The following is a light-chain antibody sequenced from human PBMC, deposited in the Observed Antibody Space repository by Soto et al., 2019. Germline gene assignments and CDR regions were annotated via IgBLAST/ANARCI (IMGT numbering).Light chain of an antibody. CDR2: GAS. CDR3: QKYNNWLPPIT. V-gene: IGKV3-15*01. J-gene: IGKJ5*01. Sequence: IIVTHSAVTVSVSTRERATHSCKAIQSVSRNLAWYQQKPGQAPRLLIYGASTRATGIPARFSGSGSGTEFTLTISSLHSEDFAVYYCQKYNNWLPPITFCQGTRLE. CDR1: QSVSRN.